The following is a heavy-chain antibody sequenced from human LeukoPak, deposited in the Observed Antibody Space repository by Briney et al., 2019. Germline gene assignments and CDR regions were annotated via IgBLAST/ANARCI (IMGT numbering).Heavy chain of an antibody. CDR3: SACSSTSCYTGFDY. V-gene: IGHV1-2*02. J-gene: IGHJ4*02. CDR2: INPNSGGT. CDR1: GYTLTGYY. D-gene: IGHD2-2*02. Sequence: ASVKVSCKDSGYTLTGYYMHWVRQAPGQGLEWMGWINPNSGGTNYAQKFQGRVTMTRDTSISTAYMELSRLRSDDTAVYYCSACSSTSCYTGFDYWGQGTLVTVSS.